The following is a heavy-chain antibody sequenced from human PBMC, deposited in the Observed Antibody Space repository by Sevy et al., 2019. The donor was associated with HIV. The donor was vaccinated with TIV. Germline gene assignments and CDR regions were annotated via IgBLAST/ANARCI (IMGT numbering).Heavy chain of an antibody. V-gene: IGHV1-24*01. CDR3: ATTKDYYESSGYPFDY. J-gene: IGHJ4*02. CDR2: FDPEDDKT. CDR1: GSTLTKLS. Sequence: ASVNVSCKVSGSTLTKLSMHWVRQAPGKGLEWVATFDPEDDKTIYAQQFQGRVTMTEGTSTDTAYMELKSLRSEDTAVYYCATTKDYYESSGYPFDYWGQGTQVTVSS. D-gene: IGHD3-22*01.